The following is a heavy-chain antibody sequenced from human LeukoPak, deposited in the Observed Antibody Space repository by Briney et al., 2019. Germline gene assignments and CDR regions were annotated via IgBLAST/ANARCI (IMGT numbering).Heavy chain of an antibody. CDR2: INHSGST. CDR1: GGSFSDYY. V-gene: IGHV4-34*01. J-gene: IGHJ5*02. CDR3: AGGQRYCTSTSCYSPWFDP. D-gene: IGHD2-2*01. Sequence: SETLSLTCAVYGGSFSDYYWTWIRQPPGKGLEWIGEINHSGSTNYNPSLKSRVAISIDRSENQFSLKLSSVTAADTAVYYCAGGQRYCTSTSCYSPWFDPWGQGTPVTVSS.